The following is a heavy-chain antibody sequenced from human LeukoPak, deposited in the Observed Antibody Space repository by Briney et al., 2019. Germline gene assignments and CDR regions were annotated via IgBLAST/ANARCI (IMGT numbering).Heavy chain of an antibody. CDR1: GFTFSSYG. D-gene: IGHD7-27*01. V-gene: IGHV3-33*01. CDR3: VRVEALGNNVLYM. Sequence: GGSLRLSCAASGFTFSSYGMHWVRQAPGKGLEWVAVILDDGSKEYYADSVKDRFTISRDNSKNTLYLQMNSLRAEDTAVYYCVRVEALGNNVLYMWGQGIMVIVS. J-gene: IGHJ3*02. CDR2: ILDDGSKE.